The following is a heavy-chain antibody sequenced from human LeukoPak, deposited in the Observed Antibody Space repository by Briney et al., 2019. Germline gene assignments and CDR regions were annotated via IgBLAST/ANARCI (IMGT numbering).Heavy chain of an antibody. CDR2: IYYSGST. CDR1: GGSVSSGSYY. D-gene: IGHD1-1*01. V-gene: IGHV4-61*01. CDR3: ASNDYYYGMDV. J-gene: IGHJ6*04. Sequence: PSETLSLTCTVSGGSVSSGSYYWSWIRQPPGKGLEWVGYIYYSGSTSYNPSLKSRVTISVDTSKNQFSLKLSSVTAADTAVYYCASNDYYYGMDVWGKGTTVTVSS.